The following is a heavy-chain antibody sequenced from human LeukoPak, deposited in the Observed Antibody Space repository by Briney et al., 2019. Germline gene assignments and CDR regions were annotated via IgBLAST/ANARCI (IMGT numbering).Heavy chain of an antibody. V-gene: IGHV1-69*13. D-gene: IGHD2-2*01. CDR3: ARLGTADIVVVPAASSGYYYYMDV. CDR2: IIPIFGTA. Sequence: GASVKVSCKASGGTFSSYAISWVRRAPGQGLEWMGGIIPIFGTANYAQKFQGRVTITADESTSTAYMELSSLRSEDTAVYYCARLGTADIVVVPAASSGYYYYMDVWGKGTTVTVSS. J-gene: IGHJ6*03. CDR1: GGTFSSYA.